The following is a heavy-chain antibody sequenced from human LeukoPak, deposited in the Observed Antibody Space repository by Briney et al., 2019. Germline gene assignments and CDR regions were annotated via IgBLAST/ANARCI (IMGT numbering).Heavy chain of an antibody. V-gene: IGHV3-30*03. D-gene: IGHD2-2*01. Sequence: GGSLRLSCAASGFTFSSYGMHWVRQAPGKGLEWVAVISYDGSNKYYADSVKGRFTISRDNSKNTLYLQMNSLRAEDTAVYYCARNYGRVVPANQKKNSYHYYYGMDVWGQGTTVTVSS. CDR2: ISYDGSNK. J-gene: IGHJ6*02. CDR3: ARNYGRVVPANQKKNSYHYYYGMDV. CDR1: GFTFSSYG.